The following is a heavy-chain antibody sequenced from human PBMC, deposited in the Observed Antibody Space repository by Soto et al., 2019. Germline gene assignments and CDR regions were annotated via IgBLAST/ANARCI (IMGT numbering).Heavy chain of an antibody. CDR3: ANSPNDYGVDDAFDI. CDR1: GFTFSSYG. D-gene: IGHD4-17*01. Sequence: GGSLRLSCAASGFTFSSYGMHWVRQAPGKGLEWVAVISYDGSNKYYADSVKGRFTISRDNSKNTLYLQMNSLRAEDTAVYYCANSPNDYGVDDAFDIWGQGTMVTVSS. V-gene: IGHV3-30*18. CDR2: ISYDGSNK. J-gene: IGHJ3*02.